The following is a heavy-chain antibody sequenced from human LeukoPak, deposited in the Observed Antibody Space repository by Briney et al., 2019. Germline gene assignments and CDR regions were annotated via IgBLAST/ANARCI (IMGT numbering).Heavy chain of an antibody. CDR1: GFTFSTYT. Sequence: GGPLRLSCAAPGFTFSTYTMTWLRQGPGKGLEWVSCISTSGATTYYADSVKGRFIISRDNSKNTLYLQMNSLRAEDTAVYYCAKRYSFGAAADLDYWGQGTLVTVSS. CDR2: ISTSGATT. CDR3: AKRYSFGAAADLDY. V-gene: IGHV3-23*01. J-gene: IGHJ4*02. D-gene: IGHD6-13*01.